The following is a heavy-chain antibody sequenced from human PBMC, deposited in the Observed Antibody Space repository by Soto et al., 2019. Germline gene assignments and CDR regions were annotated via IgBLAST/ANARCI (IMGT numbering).Heavy chain of an antibody. J-gene: IGHJ6*02. V-gene: IGHV3-64*01. Sequence: EAQLVESGGGLVQPGGSLRLSCAASGFTFSNYEMHWVRQAPGKGLEYVSGISNNGAHTDYAKSVKGRFTISRDNAKNSMYLQMNSLRAEDTAVYYCARDTPGLYYYYGMDVWGQGTTVTVSS. CDR3: ARDTPGLYYYYGMDV. CDR1: GFTFSNYE. CDR2: ISNNGAHT.